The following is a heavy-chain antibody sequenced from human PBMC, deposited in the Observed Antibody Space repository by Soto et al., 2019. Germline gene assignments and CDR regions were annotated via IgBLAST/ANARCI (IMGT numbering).Heavy chain of an antibody. D-gene: IGHD2-15*01. J-gene: IGHJ6*02. V-gene: IGHV3-23*01. CDR1: GFTFSSYA. CDR2: ISGSGGST. CDR3: ASRVVVAATSGYYYGMDF. Sequence: EVQLLESGGGLVQPGGSLRLSCAASGFTFSSYAMSWVRQAPGKGLEWVSAISGSGGSTYYADSVKGRFTISRDNSNNPLYLQMNRLRAEDTAVYYCASRVVVAATSGYYYGMDFWGQGTTVTVSS.